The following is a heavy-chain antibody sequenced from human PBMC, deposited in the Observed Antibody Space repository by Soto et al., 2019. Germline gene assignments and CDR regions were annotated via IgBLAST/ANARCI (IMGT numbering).Heavy chain of an antibody. CDR3: ARGGAGYSYDEPGAFDI. CDR2: IIPIFGTA. CDR1: GGTFSSYA. J-gene: IGHJ3*02. V-gene: IGHV1-69*13. Sequence: GASVKVSCKASGGTFSSYAISWVRQAPGQGLEWMGGIIPIFGTANYAQKFQGRVTITADESTSTAYMELSSLRSEDTAVYYCARGGAGYSYDEPGAFDIWGQGTMVTVSS. D-gene: IGHD5-18*01.